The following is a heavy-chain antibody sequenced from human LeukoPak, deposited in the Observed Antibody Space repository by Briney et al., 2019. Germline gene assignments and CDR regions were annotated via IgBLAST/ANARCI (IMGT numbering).Heavy chain of an antibody. D-gene: IGHD4-17*01. CDR3: ARHVADTATDYYYYYGMDV. Sequence: PSETLSLTCTVSGGSISSSSYYWGWIRQPPGKGLEWIGSIYYSGSTYYNPSLKSRVTISVDTSKNQFSLKLSSVTAADTAVYYCARHVADTATDYYYYYGMDVWGQGTTVTVSS. V-gene: IGHV4-39*01. CDR2: IYYSGST. CDR1: GGSISSSSYY. J-gene: IGHJ6*02.